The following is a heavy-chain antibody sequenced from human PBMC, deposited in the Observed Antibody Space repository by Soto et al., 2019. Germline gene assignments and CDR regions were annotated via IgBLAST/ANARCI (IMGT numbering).Heavy chain of an antibody. V-gene: IGHV3-23*01. CDR1: GFTFSSYA. CDR3: ARESLQFYDSDDLHAS. Sequence: TGGSLRLSCAASGFTFSSYAVSWVRQAAGKWLEWVSAISGSGGSTYYAHSVKGRFSISRDTSKNTLYLQMSSLTNEDTAVYYCARESLQFYDSDDLHASGGPGTLDTVSS. J-gene: IGHJ1*01. CDR2: ISGSGGST. D-gene: IGHD3-22*01.